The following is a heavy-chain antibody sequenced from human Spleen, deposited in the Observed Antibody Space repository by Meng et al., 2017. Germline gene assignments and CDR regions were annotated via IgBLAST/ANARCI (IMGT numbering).Heavy chain of an antibody. CDR2: IYDSGTTYY. J-gene: IGHJ4*02. CDR3: AESPPYCSGGSCYSGGRNSTDY. CDR1: GGSISRSYYY. D-gene: IGHD2-15*01. V-gene: IGHV4-39*07. Sequence: SETLSLTCTVSGGSISRSYYYWGWIRQPPGKGLEWIGSIYDSGTTYYYYNPSLESRVTISLDTSNNQFSLKLSSVTAADTAVYYCAESPPYCSGGSCYSGGRNSTDYWGQGTLVTVSS.